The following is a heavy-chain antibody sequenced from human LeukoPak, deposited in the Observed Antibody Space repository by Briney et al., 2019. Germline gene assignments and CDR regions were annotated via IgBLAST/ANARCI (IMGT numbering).Heavy chain of an antibody. CDR3: AKRSGYTTGWFFDF. Sequence: GGSLRLCCSASGFSFSSYAMSWVRQAPGKGLEWVSSISGSGDNTYYAESVKGRFTISRDNSKNTLFLQMNSLRADDTAVFYCAKRSGYTTGWFFDFWGQGTLVTVSS. CDR1: GFSFSSYA. V-gene: IGHV3-23*01. CDR2: ISGSGDNT. J-gene: IGHJ4*02. D-gene: IGHD6-19*01.